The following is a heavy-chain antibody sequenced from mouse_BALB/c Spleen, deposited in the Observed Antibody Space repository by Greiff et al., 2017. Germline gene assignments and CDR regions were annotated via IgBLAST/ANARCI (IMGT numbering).Heavy chain of an antibody. J-gene: IGHJ2*01. Sequence: EVKLVESGGGLVKPGGSLKLSCAASGFTFSSYGMSWVRQTPDKRLEWVATISSGGSYTYYPDSVKGRFTISRDNAKNTLYLQMSSLKSEDTAMYYCARHDYWGQGTTLTVSS. CDR3: ARHDY. CDR1: GFTFSSYG. CDR2: ISSGGSYT. V-gene: IGHV5-6*03.